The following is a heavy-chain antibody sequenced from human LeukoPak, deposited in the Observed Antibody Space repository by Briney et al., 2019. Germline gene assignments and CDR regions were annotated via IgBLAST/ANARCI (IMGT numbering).Heavy chain of an antibody. D-gene: IGHD3-22*01. J-gene: IGHJ3*02. CDR2: ISSSSSYI. CDR3: ARFGYYGGRGAFDI. V-gene: IGHV3-21*01. Sequence: GGSLRLSCAASGFTFSSYSMNWVRQAPGKGLEWVSSISSSSSYIYYADSVKGRFTISRDIAKNSLYLQMNSLRAEDTAVYYCARFGYYGGRGAFDIWGQGTMVTVSS. CDR1: GFTFSSYS.